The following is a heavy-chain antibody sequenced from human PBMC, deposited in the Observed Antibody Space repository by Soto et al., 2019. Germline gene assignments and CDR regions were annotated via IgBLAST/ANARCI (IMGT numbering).Heavy chain of an antibody. Sequence: PGGSLRLSCAASGFTFSRYAMSWVRQAPGKGLEWVSAISGSGGGTYYADSVKGRFTISRDNSKNTLYLQMNSLRAEDTAVYYCAKGPTYYYDSSGYFDYWGQGTLGTVSS. V-gene: IGHV3-23*01. CDR1: GFTFSRYA. CDR2: ISGSGGGT. CDR3: AKGPTYYYDSSGYFDY. D-gene: IGHD3-22*01. J-gene: IGHJ4*02.